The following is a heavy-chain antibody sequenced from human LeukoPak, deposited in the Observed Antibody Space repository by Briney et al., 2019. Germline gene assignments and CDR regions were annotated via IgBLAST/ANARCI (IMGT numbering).Heavy chain of an antibody. J-gene: IGHJ4*02. V-gene: IGHV3-74*01. CDR1: GFTFSSYW. CDR3: AREELVEDDFWSGPYDY. D-gene: IGHD3-3*01. CDR2: INSDGSST. Sequence: GGSLRLSCAASGFTFSSYWMHWVRQAPGKGLVWVPRINSDGSSTSYADSVKGRFTISRDNAKNTLSLQMNSLRAEDTAVYYCAREELVEDDFWSGPYDYWGQGTLVTVSS.